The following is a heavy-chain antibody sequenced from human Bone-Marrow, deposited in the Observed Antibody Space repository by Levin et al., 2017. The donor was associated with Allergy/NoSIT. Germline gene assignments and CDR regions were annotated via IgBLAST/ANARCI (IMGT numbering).Heavy chain of an antibody. V-gene: IGHV1-8*02. CDR3: ARGGTFDSTGVYYHYHGMDV. D-gene: IGHD2-8*02. Sequence: PVASVKVSCKASGYTFTTYEIHWVRQAPGQGLEWMGRVNPKSDNTGHALRFQGRVTMTRNTSISTAYMELSSLISEDTATYYCARGGTFDSTGVYYHYHGMDVWGQGTTVTVSS. J-gene: IGHJ6*02. CDR1: GYTFTTYE. CDR2: VNPKSDNT.